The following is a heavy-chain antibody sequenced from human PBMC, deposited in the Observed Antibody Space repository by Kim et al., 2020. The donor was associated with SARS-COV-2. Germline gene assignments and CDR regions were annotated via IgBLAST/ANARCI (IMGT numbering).Heavy chain of an antibody. CDR3: ARHPVVVVALYWFDP. CDR1: GGSISSSSYF. J-gene: IGHJ5*02. V-gene: IGHV4-39*01. D-gene: IGHD2-15*01. Sequence: SETLSLTCTVSGGSISSSSYFWGWIRQPPGKGLEWIGSIYYSGSTYYNPSLKSRVTISVDTSKNQFSLKLSSVTPADTAVYYCARHPVVVVALYWFDPWGQGTLVTVSS. CDR2: IYYSGST.